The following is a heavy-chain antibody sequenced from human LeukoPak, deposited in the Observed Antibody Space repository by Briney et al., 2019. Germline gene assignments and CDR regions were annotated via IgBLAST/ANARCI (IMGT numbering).Heavy chain of an antibody. J-gene: IGHJ2*01. CDR3: ARGTETYSSSWNWYFDL. CDR1: GFTFSSYS. CDR2: ISSSSSYI. V-gene: IGHV3-21*01. Sequence: GGSLRLSCAASGFTFSSYSMNWVRQAPGKGLEWVSSISSSSSYIYYADSVKGRFTISRDNAKNSLYLRMNSLRAEDTAVYYCARGTETYSSSWNWYFDLWGRGTLVTVSS. D-gene: IGHD6-13*01.